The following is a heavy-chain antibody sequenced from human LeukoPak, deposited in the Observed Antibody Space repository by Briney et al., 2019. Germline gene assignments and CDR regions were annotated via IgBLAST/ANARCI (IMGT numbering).Heavy chain of an antibody. Sequence: GGSLRLSCAASGFTFSSYSMNWVRQAPGKGLEWVSSISSSSSYIYYADSVKGRFTISRDNAKNSLYLQMNSLRAEDTAVYYCARDEGPYGSGSYFRRYYFDYWGQGTLVTVSS. D-gene: IGHD3-10*01. CDR2: ISSSSSYI. CDR1: GFTFSSYS. V-gene: IGHV3-21*01. CDR3: ARDEGPYGSGSYFRRYYFDY. J-gene: IGHJ4*02.